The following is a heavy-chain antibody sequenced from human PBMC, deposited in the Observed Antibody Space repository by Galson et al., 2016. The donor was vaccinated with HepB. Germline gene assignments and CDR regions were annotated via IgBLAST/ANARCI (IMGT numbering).Heavy chain of an antibody. D-gene: IGHD1-26*01. V-gene: IGHV3-7*01. Sequence: LSCASSGFTFSSYWATWVRPAPGKGLEWVANKKQDASEKYYVDSVTGRFTISRDNAKNSLFLHMNSLRAEDTAVYYCASSFETRFGSGSYYWGQGTLVTVAS. CDR1: GFTFSSYW. CDR3: ASSFETRFGSGSYY. CDR2: KKQDASEK. J-gene: IGHJ4*02.